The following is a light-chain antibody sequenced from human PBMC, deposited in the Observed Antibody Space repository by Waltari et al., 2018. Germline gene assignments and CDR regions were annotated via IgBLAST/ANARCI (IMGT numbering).Light chain of an antibody. CDR3: QQYNSFPWT. CDR2: RAS. CDR1: QSVNTW. J-gene: IGKJ1*01. V-gene: IGKV1-5*03. Sequence: IQMTQSPSTLSASAGDRVAITCRASQSVNTWLAWYQQRPGKAPNLLIYRASSLQSGVPARFSGRGSGTEFTLTIHSLQPDDFASYYCQQYNSFPWTFGQGTKVEIK.